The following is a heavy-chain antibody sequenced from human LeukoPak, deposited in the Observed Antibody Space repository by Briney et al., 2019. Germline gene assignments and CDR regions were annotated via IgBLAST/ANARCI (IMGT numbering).Heavy chain of an antibody. D-gene: IGHD6-6*01. CDR2: ISGSGGST. Sequence: GGSLRLSCAASGFTFSSYAMSWVRQAPGKGLEWVSAISGSGGSTYYADSVKGRFTISRDNSKNTLYLQMNSLRAEDTAVYYCAKDQLRGYSSSPTDYWGQGTLVTVSS. V-gene: IGHV3-23*01. CDR1: GFTFSSYA. J-gene: IGHJ4*02. CDR3: AKDQLRGYSSSPTDY.